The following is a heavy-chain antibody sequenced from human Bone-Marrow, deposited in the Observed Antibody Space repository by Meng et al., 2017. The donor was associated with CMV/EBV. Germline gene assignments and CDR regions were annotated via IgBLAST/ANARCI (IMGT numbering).Heavy chain of an antibody. CDR3: AKGARRGYCSSTSCLPFGD. D-gene: IGHD2-2*01. CDR2: IRYDGSNK. V-gene: IGHV3-30*02. J-gene: IGHJ4*02. CDR1: GFTFSSYG. Sequence: GESLKISCAASGFTFSSYGMHWVRQAPGKGLEWVAFIRYDGSNKYYADSVKGRFTISRDNSKNTLYLQMNSLRAEDTAVYYCAKGARRGYCSSTSCLPFGDWGQGTLVTVSS.